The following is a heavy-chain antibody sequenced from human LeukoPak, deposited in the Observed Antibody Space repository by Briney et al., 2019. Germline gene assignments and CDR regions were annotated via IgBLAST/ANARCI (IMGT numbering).Heavy chain of an antibody. CDR1: GYYISSGYY. CDR2: IYHSGST. D-gene: IGHD5-24*01. CDR3: ASLDGYNLHLDY. J-gene: IGHJ4*02. V-gene: IGHV4-38-2*02. Sequence: TSETLSLTCTVSGYYISSGYYWGWIRQPPGKGLEWIGSIYHSGSTYYNPSLKSRVTISVDTSKNQFSLKLSSVTAADTAVYYCASLDGYNLHLDYWGQGTLVTVSS.